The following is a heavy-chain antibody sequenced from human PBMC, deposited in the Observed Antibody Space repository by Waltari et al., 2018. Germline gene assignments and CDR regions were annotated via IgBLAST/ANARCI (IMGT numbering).Heavy chain of an antibody. J-gene: IGHJ4*02. Sequence: EVQLVESGGHLVQPGGSLRLSCAASGFIFSAYEMNWVRQAPGKGREWLSFIGIGGSYLFYADSVKGRCTLYRDDAENSVYLQMDSLRVEDTAVYYCARDESGDADFDYWGQGTLVTVSS. CDR2: IGIGGSYL. D-gene: IGHD5-12*01. CDR3: ARDESGDADFDY. CDR1: GFIFSAYE. V-gene: IGHV3-48*03.